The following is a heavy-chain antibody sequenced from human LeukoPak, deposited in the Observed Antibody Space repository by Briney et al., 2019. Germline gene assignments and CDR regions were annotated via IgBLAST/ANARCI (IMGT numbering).Heavy chain of an antibody. CDR1: GFTFGDYA. CDR3: ARDGRIAVPGNSDY. D-gene: IGHD6-19*01. CDR2: IYYTENT. Sequence: PGGSLRLSCTASGFTFGDYAMSWVRQAPGKGLEWIGSIYYTENTYYNPSLKSPVTISIDTSKNQFSLKLSSVTAADTAVYYCARDGRIAVPGNSDYWGQGTLVTVSS. V-gene: IGHV4-39*07. J-gene: IGHJ4*02.